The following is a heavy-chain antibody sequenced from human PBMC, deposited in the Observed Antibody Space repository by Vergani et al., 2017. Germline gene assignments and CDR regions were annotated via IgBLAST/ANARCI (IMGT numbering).Heavy chain of an antibody. CDR2: IHTSGST. CDR1: GGSINSHNYY. J-gene: IGHJ4*02. V-gene: IGHV4-61*02. Sequence: QVQLQESGPGLVKPSQTLSLTCTVSGGSINSHNYYWSWIRQPAGKGLEWIGRIHTSGSTNYNPSLKSRVTMSEDTSKNQFSLNLTSVTAADTAVYFCARECCLCGNCYKPLFDYWGQGILVTVSS. CDR3: ARECCLCGNCYKPLFDY. D-gene: IGHD2-21*01.